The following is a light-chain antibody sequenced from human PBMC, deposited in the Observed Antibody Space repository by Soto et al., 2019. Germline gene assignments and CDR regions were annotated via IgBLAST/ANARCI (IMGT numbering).Light chain of an antibody. CDR3: LQDYDFPYT. V-gene: IGKV3-20*01. CDR2: GAS. J-gene: IGKJ2*01. Sequence: ERLLTQSPGTLSLSPGETATLSCRASQSMSSDYVAWYQQKPGQAPRLLIFGASSRATGIPDRFSGSGSGTDFSLTISGLQPEDFATYYCLQDYDFPYTFGQGTKLEIK. CDR1: QSMSSDY.